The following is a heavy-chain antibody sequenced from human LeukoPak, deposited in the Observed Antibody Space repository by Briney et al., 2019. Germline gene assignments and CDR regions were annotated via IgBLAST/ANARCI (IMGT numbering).Heavy chain of an antibody. V-gene: IGHV3-23*01. CDR1: GFTFSTYA. D-gene: IGHD4-17*01. J-gene: IGHJ4*02. CDR3: AKDVYGDYGGLDY. Sequence: GESLRLSCAASGFTFSTYALSWVRQAPGEGLEWVSSIRGSDGSTYYADSVKGRFAISRDNSKNTLYLQMNSLRAEDTAVYYCAKDVYGDYGGLDYWGQGTLVTVSS. CDR2: IRGSDGST.